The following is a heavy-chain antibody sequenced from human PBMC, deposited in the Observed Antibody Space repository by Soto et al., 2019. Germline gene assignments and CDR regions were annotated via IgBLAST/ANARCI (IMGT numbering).Heavy chain of an antibody. J-gene: IGHJ6*02. CDR3: ARVLSDFWSGYWGGTPYGMDV. D-gene: IGHD3-3*01. Sequence: PGGSLRLSCAAAGFTFSSYGMHWVRQAPGKGLEWVAVISYDGSNKYYADSVKGRFTISRDNSKNSLYLQMNSLRVEDTAVYYCARVLSDFWSGYWGGTPYGMDVWGQGTTVTVSS. V-gene: IGHV3-30*03. CDR1: GFTFSSYG. CDR2: ISYDGSNK.